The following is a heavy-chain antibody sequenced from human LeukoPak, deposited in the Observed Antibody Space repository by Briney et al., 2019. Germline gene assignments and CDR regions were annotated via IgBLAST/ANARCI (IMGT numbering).Heavy chain of an antibody. V-gene: IGHV3-23*01. CDR1: GFTFDDYT. CDR2: ISGSGGST. CDR3: ARDAVAGTN. D-gene: IGHD6-19*01. J-gene: IGHJ4*02. Sequence: GGSLRLSCAASGFTFDDYTMHWVRQAPGKGLEWVSAISGSGGSTYYADSVKGRFTISRDNSKNTLYLQMNSLRAEDTAVYYCARDAVAGTNWGQGTLVTVSS.